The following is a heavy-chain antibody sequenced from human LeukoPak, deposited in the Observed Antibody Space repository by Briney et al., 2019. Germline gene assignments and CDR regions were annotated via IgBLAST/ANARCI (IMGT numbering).Heavy chain of an antibody. D-gene: IGHD3-10*01. CDR3: ARSFYQRSETSNSLDY. CDR1: GSTFTTYW. V-gene: IGHV5-51*01. Sequence: GESLKISCKCSGSTFTTYWIGWVRQMPGKGLEWMGIIHPDDSDTRYSPSFQGQVTISVDKSISTAYLQWNSLKASDTAIYYCARSFYQRSETSNSLDYWGQGTLVTVSS. CDR2: IHPDDSDT. J-gene: IGHJ4*02.